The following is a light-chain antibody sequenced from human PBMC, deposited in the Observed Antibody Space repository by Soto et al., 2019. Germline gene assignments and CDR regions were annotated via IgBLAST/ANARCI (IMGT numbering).Light chain of an antibody. CDR2: GAS. CDR3: QQSFITPPLT. Sequence: DIQMTQSPSSLSASIGDRITITCRASQSISTYLNWYQQKPGKAPNLLIYGASTLQNGVPSRFSGSGSANDFTLTISSLQPEDFATYYCQQSFITPPLTFGGGTKVEIK. CDR1: QSISTY. V-gene: IGKV1-39*01. J-gene: IGKJ4*01.